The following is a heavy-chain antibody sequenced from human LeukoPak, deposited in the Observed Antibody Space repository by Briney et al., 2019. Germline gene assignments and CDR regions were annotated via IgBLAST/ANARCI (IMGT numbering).Heavy chain of an antibody. D-gene: IGHD1-26*01. CDR3: ANGNYPDY. CDR2: ISYDGSNK. V-gene: IGHV3-30-3*01. Sequence: GGSLRLSCTASGFTFNNYAMHWVRQAPGKGLEWVAVISYDGSNKYYADSVKGRFSISRDNSKNTLYLQMNSLRAEDTAVYYCANGNYPDYWGQGTLVIVSS. J-gene: IGHJ4*02. CDR1: GFTFNNYA.